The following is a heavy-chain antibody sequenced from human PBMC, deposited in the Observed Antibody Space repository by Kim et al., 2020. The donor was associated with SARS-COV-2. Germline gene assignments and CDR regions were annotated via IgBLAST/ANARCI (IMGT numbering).Heavy chain of an antibody. D-gene: IGHD2-15*01. J-gene: IGHJ4*02. V-gene: IGHV3-53*01. CDR1: GFTVSTNY. Sequence: GGSLRLSCAASGFTVSTNYMSWVRQAPGKGLEWVSVIYSGGSTYYADSVKGRFTISRDNSKNTLYLQMNSLGDEDTAVYYCARDPAVVSRGYWGQGTLVTVSS. CDR3: ARDPAVVSRGY. CDR2: IYSGGST.